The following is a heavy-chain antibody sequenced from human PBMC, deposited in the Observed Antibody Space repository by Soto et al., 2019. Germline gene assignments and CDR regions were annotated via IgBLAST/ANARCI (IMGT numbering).Heavy chain of an antibody. CDR1: GFTFGSYG. J-gene: IGHJ4*02. CDR3: AKDNPATAY. Sequence: PGGSLRLSCAASGFTFGSYGMHWVRQAPGKGLEWVALISYDGSDEYYTDSVKGRFTISRDNSKNTLYLQMNSLRAEDTAVYYCAKDNPATAYWGQGTLVTVSS. CDR2: ISYDGSDE. V-gene: IGHV3-30*18.